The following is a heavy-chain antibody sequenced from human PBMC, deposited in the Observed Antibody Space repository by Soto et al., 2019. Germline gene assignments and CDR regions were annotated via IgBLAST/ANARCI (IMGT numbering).Heavy chain of an antibody. J-gene: IGHJ6*02. CDR2: IWYDGSNK. CDR3: ARAMVRGGPGMDV. V-gene: IGHV3-33*01. Sequence: QVQLVESGGGVVQPGRSLRLSCAASGFTFSSYGMHWVRQAPGKGLEWVAVIWYDGSNKYYADSVKGRFTISRDNSKNTLYLQMNSLRAEDTAVYYCARAMVRGGPGMDVWGQGTTVTVSS. CDR1: GFTFSSYG. D-gene: IGHD3-10*01.